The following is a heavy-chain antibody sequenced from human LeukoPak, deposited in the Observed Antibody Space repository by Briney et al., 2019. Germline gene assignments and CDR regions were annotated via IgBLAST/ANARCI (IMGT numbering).Heavy chain of an antibody. D-gene: IGHD5-24*01. CDR3: AREAEITRFDY. CDR1: GGSFSGYY. J-gene: IGHJ4*02. V-gene: IGHV4-34*01. Sequence: PSETLSLTCAVYGGSFSGYYWSWIRQPPGKGLEWIGEINHSGSTNYNPSLKSRVTISVDTSKNQFSLKLSSVTPEDTAVYYCAREAEITRFDYWGQGTLVTVSS. CDR2: INHSGST.